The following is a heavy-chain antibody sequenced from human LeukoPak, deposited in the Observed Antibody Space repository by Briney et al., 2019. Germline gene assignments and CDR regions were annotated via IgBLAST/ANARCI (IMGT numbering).Heavy chain of an antibody. Sequence: GGPLRLSCAASGFTFSDHYMDWVRQAPGKGLEWVGRTGNKANSYTTYYAASVKGRFTILRDDSKNSLYLQMNSLKTEDTAVYYCTRDFFNGWGQGTLVTVSS. D-gene: IGHD2-8*01. V-gene: IGHV3-72*01. CDR2: TGNKANSYTT. CDR3: TRDFFNG. CDR1: GFTFSDHY. J-gene: IGHJ4*02.